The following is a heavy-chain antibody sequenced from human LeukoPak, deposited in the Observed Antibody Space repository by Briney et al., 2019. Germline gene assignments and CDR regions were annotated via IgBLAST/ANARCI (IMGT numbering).Heavy chain of an antibody. CDR1: GFTFSSYA. Sequence: PGGSLRLSCAASGFTFSSYAMSWVRQAPGKGLEWVSSISNSGGRTFYTDSVKGRFTISRDNSKITLYLQMNSLRAEDTAVYYCARGTVAGKAPYWGQGTLVTVSS. D-gene: IGHD6-19*01. CDR3: ARGTVAGKAPY. CDR2: ISNSGGRT. V-gene: IGHV3-23*01. J-gene: IGHJ4*02.